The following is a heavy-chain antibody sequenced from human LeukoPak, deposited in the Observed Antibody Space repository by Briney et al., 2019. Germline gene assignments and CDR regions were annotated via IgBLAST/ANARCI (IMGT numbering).Heavy chain of an antibody. Sequence: EASVKVSCKASGGTFSSYAISWVRQAPGQGLEWMGWISVYIGNTNYAQKLQGRVTMTTDTFTSTAYMELRSLRSDDTAVYYCARGDYGDRFDYWGQGTLVTVSS. CDR3: ARGDYGDRFDY. CDR1: GGTFSSYA. V-gene: IGHV1-18*01. D-gene: IGHD3-16*01. CDR2: ISVYIGNT. J-gene: IGHJ4*02.